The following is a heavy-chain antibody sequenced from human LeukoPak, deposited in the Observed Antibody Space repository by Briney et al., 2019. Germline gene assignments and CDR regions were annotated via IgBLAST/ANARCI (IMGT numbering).Heavy chain of an antibody. CDR1: GGSISSSSYY. CDR2: IYYSGST. CDR3: ARHGLTYYYGSGKANWFDP. V-gene: IGHV4-39*01. Sequence: SETLSLTCTVSGGSISSSSYYWGWIRQPPGKGLEWIGSIYYSGSTYYNPSLKSRVTISVDTSKNQFSLKLSSVTAADTAVYYCARHGLTYYYGSGKANWFDPWGQGTLVTVSS. D-gene: IGHD3-10*01. J-gene: IGHJ5*02.